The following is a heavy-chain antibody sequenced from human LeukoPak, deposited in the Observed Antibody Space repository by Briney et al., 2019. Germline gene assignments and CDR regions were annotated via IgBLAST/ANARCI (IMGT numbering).Heavy chain of an antibody. Sequence: ASVKVSCKASGGTFSSYAISWVRQAPGQGLEWMGRIIPILGIANYAQKFQGRVTITADKSTSTAYMELSSLRSEDTAVYYCARVIRNSGSSPDYWGQGTLVTVSS. CDR3: ARVIRNSGSSPDY. J-gene: IGHJ4*02. D-gene: IGHD1-26*01. CDR1: GGTFSSYA. CDR2: IIPILGIA. V-gene: IGHV1-69*04.